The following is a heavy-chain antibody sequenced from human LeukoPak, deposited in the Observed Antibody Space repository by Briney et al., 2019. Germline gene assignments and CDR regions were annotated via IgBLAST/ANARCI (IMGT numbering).Heavy chain of an antibody. J-gene: IGHJ4*02. CDR2: IYYSGSA. V-gene: IGHV4-39*02. CDR3: ARENWVFGYSGYDHPYYFDY. Sequence: PSETLSLTCTVSGGSISSSSYYWGWIRQPPRKGLEWIGSIYYSGSAYYNPSLKSRVTISVDTSKNQFSLKLSSVTAADTAVYYCARENWVFGYSGYDHPYYFDYWGQGTLVTVSS. CDR1: GGSISSSSYY. D-gene: IGHD5-12*01.